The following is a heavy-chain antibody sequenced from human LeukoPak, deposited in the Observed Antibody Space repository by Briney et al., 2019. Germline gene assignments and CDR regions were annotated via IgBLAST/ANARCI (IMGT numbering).Heavy chain of an antibody. CDR1: GGTFSSYA. CDR2: IIPIFGTA. D-gene: IGHD6-6*01. CDR3: ARDRDLGAAHWFDP. V-gene: IGHV1-69*01. Sequence: GASVKVSCKASGGTFSSYAISWVRQAPGQGLEWMGGIIPIFGTANYAQKFQGRVTITADESTSTAYMELRSLRSEDTAVYYCARDRDLGAAHWFDPWGQGTLVTVSS. J-gene: IGHJ5*02.